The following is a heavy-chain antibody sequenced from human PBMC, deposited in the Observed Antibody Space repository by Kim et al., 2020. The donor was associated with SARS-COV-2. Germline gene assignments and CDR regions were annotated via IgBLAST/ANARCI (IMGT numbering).Heavy chain of an antibody. CDR3: AIADMNPKPPDAFDV. Sequence: SETLSLTCSVSGVSISRGGHYWTWIRQHPGKGLEWIGYIYDSGKTDYNPSLKSRVSISIDTSRNQFSLKLRSVSAADTAVYYCAIADMNPKPPDAFDVWGKETLVTVSS. CDR2: IYDSGKT. CDR1: GVSISRGGHY. V-gene: IGHV4-31*03. D-gene: IGHD2-15*01. J-gene: IGHJ3*01.